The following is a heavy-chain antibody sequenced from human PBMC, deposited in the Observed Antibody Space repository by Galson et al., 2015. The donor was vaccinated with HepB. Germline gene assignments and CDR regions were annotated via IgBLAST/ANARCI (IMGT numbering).Heavy chain of an antibody. CDR1: GFTFSTCT. Sequence: SLRLSCAASGFTFSTCTMNWVRQAPGKGLESVSYISSTGTTIYYADSVKGRFIVSRDNAQNSLDLQMNSLRDEDTAVYYCARVFFGSGNSPAYWYFDLWGRGTLVTVSS. CDR3: ARVFFGSGNSPAYWYFDL. J-gene: IGHJ2*01. CDR2: ISSTGTTI. V-gene: IGHV3-48*02. D-gene: IGHD3-10*01.